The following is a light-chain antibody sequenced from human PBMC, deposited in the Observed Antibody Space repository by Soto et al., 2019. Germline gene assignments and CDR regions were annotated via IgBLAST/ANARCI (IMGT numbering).Light chain of an antibody. V-gene: IGLV2-11*01. CDR3: CSYAGRFTWV. Sequence: QSALTQRRSVSGSPGQSVTISCTGTSSDVGAYDYVSWYQQRPDKAPKLMIYAVTKRPSGVPDRFSGSKSGYTASLTISGLEAEDEADYYCCSYAGRFTWVFGGGTKVTVL. CDR1: SSDVGAYDY. J-gene: IGLJ3*02. CDR2: AVT.